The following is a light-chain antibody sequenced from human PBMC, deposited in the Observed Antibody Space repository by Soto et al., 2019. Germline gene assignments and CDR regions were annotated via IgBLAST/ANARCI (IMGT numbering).Light chain of an antibody. Sequence: EIVLTQSPGTLSLSPGQRATLSCRASQSVRSNYLAWYQQKPGQAPRLLIYGASSRATGIPDRFDGTGSGKDFTLPISRLDPDGFAVYFCQQYGGSPYTFGQGTKLEI. CDR1: QSVRSNY. CDR2: GAS. CDR3: QQYGGSPYT. V-gene: IGKV3-20*01. J-gene: IGKJ2*01.